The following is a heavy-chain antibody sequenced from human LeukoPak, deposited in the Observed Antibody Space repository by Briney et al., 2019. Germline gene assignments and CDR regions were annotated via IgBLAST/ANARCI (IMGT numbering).Heavy chain of an antibody. V-gene: IGHV1-69*13. D-gene: IGHD5-24*01. J-gene: IGHJ5*02. CDR2: IIPIFGTA. Sequence: GASVKVSCKASGGTFSSYAISWVRQAPGQGLEWMGGIIPIFGTANYAEKFQGRVTITADEFTSTAYMELSSLRSEDTAVYYCARDNSLEDMAWWFDPWGQGTLVIVSS. CDR1: GGTFSSYA. CDR3: ARDNSLEDMAWWFDP.